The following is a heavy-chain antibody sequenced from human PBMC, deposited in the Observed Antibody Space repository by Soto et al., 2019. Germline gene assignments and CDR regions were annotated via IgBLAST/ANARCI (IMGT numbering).Heavy chain of an antibody. Sequence: SGPTLVNPTQTLTLTCTFSGFSLTTSGMCVSWIRQPPGKALEWLARIDWDDDKYYSTSLKTRLTISKDTSKNQVVLTMSNMDPVVTATFYCARTSIAAAGTYFDSWGQGTLVTVSS. CDR2: IDWDDDK. D-gene: IGHD6-13*01. CDR3: ARTSIAAAGTYFDS. V-gene: IGHV2-70*11. CDR1: GFSLTTSGMC. J-gene: IGHJ4*02.